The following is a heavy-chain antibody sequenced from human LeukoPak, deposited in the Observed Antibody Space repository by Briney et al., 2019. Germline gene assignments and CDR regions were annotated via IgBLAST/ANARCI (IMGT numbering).Heavy chain of an antibody. V-gene: IGHV3-30*18. CDR3: AKLSLTGLSFDY. D-gene: IGHD1-20*01. CDR1: GFTFSSYG. Sequence: GGSLRLFCAASGFTFSSYGMHWVRQAPGKGLEWVAVISYDGSNKYYAESVKGRFTISRDNSKDTPYLQMNSLRAEDTAVYYCAKLSLTGLSFDYWGQGTLVTVSS. J-gene: IGHJ4*02. CDR2: ISYDGSNK.